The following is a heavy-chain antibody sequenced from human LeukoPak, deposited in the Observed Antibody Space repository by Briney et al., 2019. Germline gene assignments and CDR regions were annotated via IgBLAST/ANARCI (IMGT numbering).Heavy chain of an antibody. Sequence: PGGSLRLSCAASGFTFSSYDMHWVRQAPGKGLEWVAVIWYDGSNKYYADSVKGRFTISRDNSKNTLYLQMNSLRAEDTAVYYCAKAPFSSQFNYFDYWGQGTLVTVSS. J-gene: IGHJ4*02. V-gene: IGHV3-33*06. D-gene: IGHD5-24*01. CDR3: AKAPFSSQFNYFDY. CDR2: IWYDGSNK. CDR1: GFTFSSYD.